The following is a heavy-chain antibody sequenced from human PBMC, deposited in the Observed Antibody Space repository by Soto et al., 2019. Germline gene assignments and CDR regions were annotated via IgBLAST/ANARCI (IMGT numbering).Heavy chain of an antibody. CDR1: GGSINSGGYS. J-gene: IGHJ4*02. Sequence: SETLSLTCTVSGGSINSGGYSWTWIRQPPGKGLEWIGSIYYSGSTYYNPSLKSRVTISVDTSKNQFSLKLSSVTAADTAVYYCARQNSDFRRVITFFDYWGQGTLVTVSS. CDR2: IYYSGST. CDR3: ARQNSDFRRVITFFDY. D-gene: IGHD3-22*01. V-gene: IGHV4-39*01.